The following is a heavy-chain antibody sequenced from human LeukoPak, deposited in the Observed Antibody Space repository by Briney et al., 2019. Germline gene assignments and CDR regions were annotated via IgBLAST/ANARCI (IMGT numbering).Heavy chain of an antibody. D-gene: IGHD3-10*01. J-gene: IGHJ6*04. CDR1: AFTFSNAW. CDR3: TAPRITMVRGVIIRPVVV. CDR2: IKSKADGGTT. V-gene: IGHV3-15*01. Sequence: GRSLTLSWAASAFTFSNAWTSWVRQAPGNGLEWVGRIKSKADGGTTDYAAPVKATFTISRDDSKNTLYLKMNSLKTEDTAVYYCTAPRITMVRGVIIRPVVVWGKGTTVTISS.